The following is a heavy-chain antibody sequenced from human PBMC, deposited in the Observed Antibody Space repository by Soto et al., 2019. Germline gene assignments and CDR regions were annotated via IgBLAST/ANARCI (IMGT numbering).Heavy chain of an antibody. CDR3: ARTYYYDCSGYYQPRKFNAFDI. Sequence: ASVKVSCKASGYTFSNYYIHWVRQAPGQGLEWMGIINPIGGTTSYAQKFQGRVTMTRDTSTSTVYMELSSLRSEDTAVYYCARTYYYDCSGYYQPRKFNAFDIWGQGTMVTVS. CDR2: INPIGGTT. D-gene: IGHD3-22*01. CDR1: GYTFSNYY. J-gene: IGHJ3*02. V-gene: IGHV1-46*01.